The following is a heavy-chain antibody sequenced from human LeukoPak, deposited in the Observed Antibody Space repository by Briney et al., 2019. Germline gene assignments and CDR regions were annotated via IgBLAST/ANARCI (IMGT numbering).Heavy chain of an antibody. D-gene: IGHD2-15*01. CDR2: IYPGDSDT. V-gene: IGHV5-51*01. Sequence: GEPLNISCKGSGYSFTSYWIGWVGQMPGKGLEWMGIIYPGDSDTRYSPSFQGQATISADKSISTAYLQWSSLKDSDTAMYYCARQIGGYYSGGSCPCDYWGQRTMVTVSS. CDR3: ARQIGGYYSGGSCPCDY. J-gene: IGHJ4*02. CDR1: GYSFTSYW.